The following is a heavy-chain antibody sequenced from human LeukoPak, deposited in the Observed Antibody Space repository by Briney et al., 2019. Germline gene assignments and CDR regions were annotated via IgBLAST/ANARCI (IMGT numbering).Heavy chain of an antibody. CDR1: GGSLSSSSYY. D-gene: IGHD3-10*01. Sequence: SETLSLTCTVSGGSLSSSSYYWGWTRQPPGKGLEWSGSIYYSGSPYYNPSLKSRGTISVYTSRNQFSLRRSSVTAADTAVYYCARHMVRGVSVFGLYYWGQGTLVTVSS. V-gene: IGHV4-39*01. CDR3: ARHMVRGVSVFGLYY. J-gene: IGHJ4*02. CDR2: IYYSGSP.